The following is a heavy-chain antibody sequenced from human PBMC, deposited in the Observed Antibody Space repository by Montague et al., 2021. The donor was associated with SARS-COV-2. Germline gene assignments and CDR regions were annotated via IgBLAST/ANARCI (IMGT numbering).Heavy chain of an antibody. CDR3: AREDRWNWFDP. J-gene: IGHJ5*02. Sequence: SETLSLTCTVYGGSINGYYWSWIRQPPGKGLEWNGYIYYRGSTNYNPSLKTRVTISVDTSKNQFSLKLSSVTAADTAVYYCAREDRWNWFDPWGQGTLVIVSS. V-gene: IGHV4-59*01. CDR2: IYYRGST. CDR1: GGSINGYY. D-gene: IGHD5-24*01.